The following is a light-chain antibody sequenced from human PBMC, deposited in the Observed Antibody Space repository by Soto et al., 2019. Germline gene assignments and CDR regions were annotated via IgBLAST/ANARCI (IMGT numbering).Light chain of an antibody. Sequence: IVWTQSQGTLSLSPGQRATLSCRASESISRDYLAWYQQRLGQAPRLLIYGASSGATGIPDRFSGSGSGTDFTLTISRLEPEDFAIYYCQQYGGVPYTFGQGTKVDIK. CDR2: GAS. CDR3: QQYGGVPYT. V-gene: IGKV3-20*01. J-gene: IGKJ2*01. CDR1: ESISRDY.